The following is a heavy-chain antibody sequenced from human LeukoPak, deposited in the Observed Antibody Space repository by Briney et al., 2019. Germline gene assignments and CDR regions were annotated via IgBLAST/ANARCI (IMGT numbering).Heavy chain of an antibody. D-gene: IGHD5-12*01. J-gene: IGHJ4*02. Sequence: SVKVSCKASGGTFSSYAISWVRQAPGQGLEWMGGIIPIFGTANYAQKFQGRVSITTDESTSTAYMELSSLRSEDTAVYYCAYSGYDSTGDFCDYWGQGTLVTVSS. CDR2: IIPIFGTA. CDR3: AYSGYDSTGDFCDY. CDR1: GGTFSSYA. V-gene: IGHV1-69*05.